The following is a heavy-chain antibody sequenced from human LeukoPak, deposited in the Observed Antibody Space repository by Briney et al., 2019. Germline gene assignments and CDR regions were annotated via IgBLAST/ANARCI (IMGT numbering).Heavy chain of an antibody. V-gene: IGHV3-7*01. Sequence: GGSLRLSCAASGFTFSSYWMTWVRQAPGKGLEWVANIIPDGSEKYYVDSVKGRFTISRDNAKTSLYLQMNSLRAEDTAVYYCARDLSGITGYTYGRGIDYWGQGTLVTVSS. CDR2: IIPDGSEK. CDR1: GFTFSSYW. D-gene: IGHD5-18*01. CDR3: ARDLSGITGYTYGRGIDY. J-gene: IGHJ4*02.